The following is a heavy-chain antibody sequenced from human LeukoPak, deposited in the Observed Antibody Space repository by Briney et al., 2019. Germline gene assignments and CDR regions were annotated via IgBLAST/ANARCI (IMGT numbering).Heavy chain of an antibody. J-gene: IGHJ4*02. CDR2: ISHRGRT. V-gene: IGHV4-34*01. CDR3: ARVPLRFLEPFDY. D-gene: IGHD3-3*01. Sequence: PSETLSLTCAVYGGSVSGYYWSWIRQPAKKGMEWIGEISHRGRTHYTPSLQSRVTMSVDTSKNQFALNLNSVTAADTAVYYCARVPLRFLEPFDYWGQGILVTVSS. CDR1: GGSVSGYY.